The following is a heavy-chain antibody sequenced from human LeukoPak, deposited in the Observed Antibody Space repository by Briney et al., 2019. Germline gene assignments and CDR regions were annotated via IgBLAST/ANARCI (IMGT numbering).Heavy chain of an antibody. CDR3: ARDLGELPAY. CDR2: ISSSGSTI. CDR1: GFTFSSCE. Sequence: GSLRLSCAASGFTFSSCEMNWVRQAPGKVLEWVSYISSSGSTISYADSVKGRFTISRDNAKNSLYLQMNSLRAEDTAVYYCARDLGELPAYWGQGTLVTVSS. J-gene: IGHJ4*02. V-gene: IGHV3-48*03. D-gene: IGHD3-16*01.